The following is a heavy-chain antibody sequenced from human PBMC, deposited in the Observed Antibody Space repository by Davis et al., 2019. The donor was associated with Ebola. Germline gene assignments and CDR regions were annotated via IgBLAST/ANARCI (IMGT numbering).Heavy chain of an antibody. CDR3: ARDPGPIVVVVYANYGMDV. Sequence: SVKVSCKASGGTFSSFDISWVRQAPGQGLEWMGGIIPIVGTASYAQKFQGRVTMTRDTSTSTVYMELSSLRSEDTAVYYCARDPGPIVVVVYANYGMDVWGQGTTVTVSS. D-gene: IGHD2-8*02. CDR1: GGTFSSFD. V-gene: IGHV1-69*05. CDR2: IIPIVGTA. J-gene: IGHJ6*02.